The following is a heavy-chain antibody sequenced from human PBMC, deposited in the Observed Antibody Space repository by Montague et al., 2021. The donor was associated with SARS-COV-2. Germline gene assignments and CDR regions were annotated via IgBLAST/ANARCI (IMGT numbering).Heavy chain of an antibody. Sequence: TLSLTCTVSGDSITSKTHYWDWVRQPAGKGLEWIGRLLTSGATNFDPSLKSRLTISRDTSKNEFYLKLSSVTAADTAVYYCARDSPYFDFWRGHYGDKYYMDIWGKGTTVTVS. CDR3: ARDSPYFDFWRGHYGDKYYMDI. J-gene: IGHJ6*03. V-gene: IGHV4-61*02. D-gene: IGHD3-3*01. CDR1: GDSITSKTHY. CDR2: LLTSGAT.